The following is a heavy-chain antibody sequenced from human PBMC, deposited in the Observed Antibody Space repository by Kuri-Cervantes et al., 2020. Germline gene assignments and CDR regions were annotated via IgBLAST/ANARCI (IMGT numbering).Heavy chain of an antibody. CDR1: GFTFSSYG. CDR2: ISYDGSNK. Sequence: GESLKISCAASGFTFSSYGMHWVRQAPGKGLEWVAVISYDGSNKYYADSVKGRFTISRDNSKNTLYLQMNSLRAEDTAVYYCAKREWLVSPRADSLYFDYWGQGTLVTVSS. D-gene: IGHD6-19*01. J-gene: IGHJ4*02. V-gene: IGHV3-30*18. CDR3: AKREWLVSPRADSLYFDY.